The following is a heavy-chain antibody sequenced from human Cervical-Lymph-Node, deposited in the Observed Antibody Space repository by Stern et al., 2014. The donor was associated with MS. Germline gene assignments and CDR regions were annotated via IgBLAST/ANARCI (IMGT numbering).Heavy chain of an antibody. J-gene: IGHJ4*02. CDR3: AKDGGYYSDLAY. V-gene: IGHV1-46*01. CDR2: INPSGGTT. D-gene: IGHD3-22*01. Sequence: VQLVESGTEVKKPGASVKVSCKASGYTFTSSYIHWVRLAPGQGLQWVGIINPSGGTTRNAQKFQGRGTLTKDTSTSQVSMVLRGLASEDTAIYFGAKDGGYYSDLAYWGQGTLVTVSS. CDR1: GYTFTSSY.